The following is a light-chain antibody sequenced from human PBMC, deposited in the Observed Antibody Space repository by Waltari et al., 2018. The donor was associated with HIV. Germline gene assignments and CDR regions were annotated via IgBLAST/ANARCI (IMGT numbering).Light chain of an antibody. CDR1: QSLLQSRGRHY. J-gene: IGKJ4*01. CDR3: MQALQIPRT. V-gene: IGKV2-28*01. Sequence: EIVMSQSPLTLPVAPGEPAYISSSTSQSLLQSRGRHYLDCYLQKPGQSPQLLIYLASHRAPGVPDRFSGSGSGTDFTLKISRVEADDVGVYYCMQALQIPRTFGGGTKVEIK. CDR2: LAS.